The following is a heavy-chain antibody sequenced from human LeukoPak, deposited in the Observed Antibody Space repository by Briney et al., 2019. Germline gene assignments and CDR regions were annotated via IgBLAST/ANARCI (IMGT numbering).Heavy chain of an antibody. J-gene: IGHJ4*02. D-gene: IGHD3-3*01. CDR1: GGSISSSSYY. V-gene: IGHV4-39*01. CDR3: ARHRYYDFWSGYYYFDY. Sequence: SETLSLTCTVSGGSISSSSYYWGWIRQPPGKGLERIGSIYYSGSTYYNPSLKSRVTISVDTPKNQFSLKLSSVTAADTAVYYCARHRYYDFWSGYYYFDYWGQGTLVTVSS. CDR2: IYYSGST.